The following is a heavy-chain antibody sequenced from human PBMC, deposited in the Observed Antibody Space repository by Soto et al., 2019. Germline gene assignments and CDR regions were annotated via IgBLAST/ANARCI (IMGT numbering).Heavy chain of an antibody. Sequence: QVQLVESGGGVVQPGRSLRLSCAASGFTFSSYGMHWVRQAPGKGLEWVAVISYDGSNKYYADSVKGRFTISRDNSKNTLYLQMNSLRAEDTAVYYCAKDLKKQRGIAVAGTGSYYYYGMDVWGQGTSVTVSS. D-gene: IGHD6-19*01. CDR2: ISYDGSNK. V-gene: IGHV3-30*18. CDR3: AKDLKKQRGIAVAGTGSYYYYGMDV. CDR1: GFTFSSYG. J-gene: IGHJ6*02.